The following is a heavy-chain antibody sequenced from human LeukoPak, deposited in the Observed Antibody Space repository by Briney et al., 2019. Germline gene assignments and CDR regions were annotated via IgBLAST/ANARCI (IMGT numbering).Heavy chain of an antibody. Sequence: SQTLSLTCTVSGGSISSGGYYWSWIRQHPGKGLEWIGYIYYSGSTYYDPSLKSRVTISVDTSKNQFSLKLSSVTAADTAVYYCARSQGNWVNWFDPWGQGTLVTVSS. J-gene: IGHJ5*02. CDR1: GGSISSGGYY. CDR2: IYYSGST. CDR3: ARSQGNWVNWFDP. V-gene: IGHV4-31*03. D-gene: IGHD7-27*01.